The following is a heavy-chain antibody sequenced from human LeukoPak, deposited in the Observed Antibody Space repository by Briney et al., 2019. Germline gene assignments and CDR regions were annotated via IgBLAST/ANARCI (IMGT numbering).Heavy chain of an antibody. CDR1: GVSISSSSYY. J-gene: IGHJ4*02. Sequence: SETLSLTCTVSGVSISSSSYYWGWIRQPPGKGLEWIGSIYYSGSTYYNPSLKSRVTISVDTSKNQFSLKLSSVTAADTAVYYCASINPTIDYSLDYWGQGTLVTVSS. CDR2: IYYSGST. V-gene: IGHV4-39*01. CDR3: ASINPTIDYSLDY. D-gene: IGHD4-11*01.